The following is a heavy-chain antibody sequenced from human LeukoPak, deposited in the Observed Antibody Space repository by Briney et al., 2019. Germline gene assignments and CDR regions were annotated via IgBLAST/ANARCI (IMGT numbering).Heavy chain of an antibody. CDR3: ARGINYCSSISCLDY. Sequence: ASVKVSCKASGYTFTGYYMHWVRQAPGQGLEWMGWINPNSGGTNYAQKFQGRVTMTGDTSISTAYMELSRLRSDDTAVYYCARGINYCSSISCLDYWGQGTLVTVSS. D-gene: IGHD2-2*01. CDR1: GYTFTGYY. V-gene: IGHV1-2*02. J-gene: IGHJ4*02. CDR2: INPNSGGT.